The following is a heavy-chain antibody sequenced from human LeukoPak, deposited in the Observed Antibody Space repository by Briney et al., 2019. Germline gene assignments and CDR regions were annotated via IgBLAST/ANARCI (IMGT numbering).Heavy chain of an antibody. J-gene: IGHJ1*01. Sequence: GGSLRLSCAASGFTFSSYGMSWVRQAPGKGLEWVSAISGSGGSTYYADSVKGRFTISRDNSRNTLYLQMNNLRAEDTAVYYCAKGKKGSAISMIVVVRNAEYFQHWGQGTLVTVSS. CDR2: ISGSGGST. CDR3: AKGKKGSAISMIVVVRNAEYFQH. CDR1: GFTFSSYG. D-gene: IGHD3-22*01. V-gene: IGHV3-23*01.